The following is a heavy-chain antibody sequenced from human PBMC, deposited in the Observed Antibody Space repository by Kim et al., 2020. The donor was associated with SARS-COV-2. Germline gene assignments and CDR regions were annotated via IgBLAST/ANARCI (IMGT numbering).Heavy chain of an antibody. CDR3: ARVLWFGELSVDP. V-gene: IGHV3-48*02. D-gene: IGHD3-10*01. J-gene: IGHJ5*02. Sequence: YYPDYGTGRFPISRENAKNPLYLQMNSLRDEDTAVYYCARVLWFGELSVDPWGQGTLVTVSS.